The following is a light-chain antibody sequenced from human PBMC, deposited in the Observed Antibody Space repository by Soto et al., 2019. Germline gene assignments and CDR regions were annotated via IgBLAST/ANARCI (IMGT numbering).Light chain of an antibody. V-gene: IGKV3-20*01. CDR2: HTS. CDR1: QSVGGS. Sequence: ETVLTQSPGTLSLSPGERATLSCRASQSVGGSLAWYQQRPGQAPRLLVYHTSTRATGIPDRFSASGSGTDFTLTITRLEPEDFAVYYCQQYSDSPRTFGQGTKVDIK. CDR3: QQYSDSPRT. J-gene: IGKJ1*01.